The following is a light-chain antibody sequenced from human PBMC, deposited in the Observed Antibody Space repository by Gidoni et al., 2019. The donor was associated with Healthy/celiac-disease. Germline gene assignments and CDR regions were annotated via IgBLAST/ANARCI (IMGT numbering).Light chain of an antibody. CDR3: QHGGT. J-gene: IGKJ1*01. V-gene: IGKV1-5*03. CDR1: QTIRRW. Sequence: DIQMTQSPSTLSASVGDRVTISCRASQTIRRWLAWYQQKPGKAPKLLIYKASSLESGVTSRCSGSGSGTEFTLTISSLQPDDFATYYCQHGGTFGQGTKVEIK. CDR2: KAS.